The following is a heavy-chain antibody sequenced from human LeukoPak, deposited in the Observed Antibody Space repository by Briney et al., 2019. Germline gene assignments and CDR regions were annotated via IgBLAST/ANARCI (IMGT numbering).Heavy chain of an antibody. D-gene: IGHD1-26*01. CDR3: ARDRGEGIVGTFDY. V-gene: IGHV4-59*11. CDR1: GDSISNHY. Sequence: SETLSLTCTVSGDSISNHYWSWIRQPPGKGLVWIGYVFYSGNTNYNPSLKSRVTMSVDTSKNQFSLRLSSATPADTAVYYCARDRGEGIVGTFDYWGQGTLVTVSS. CDR2: VFYSGNT. J-gene: IGHJ4*02.